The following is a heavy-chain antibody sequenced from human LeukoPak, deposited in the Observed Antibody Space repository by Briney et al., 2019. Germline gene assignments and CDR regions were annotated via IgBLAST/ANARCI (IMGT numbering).Heavy chain of an antibody. V-gene: IGHV4-4*07. D-gene: IGHD6-19*01. J-gene: IGHJ4*02. CDR2: IYTSGST. Sequence: SETLSLTCTVSGGSISSYYWSWIRQPAGKGLEWIGRIYTSGSTNYNPSLKSRVTMSVDTSKNQFSLKLRSVTAADTAVYYCARVRVSSVAGTTLDYWGQGTLVTVSS. CDR1: GGSISSYY. CDR3: ARVRVSSVAGTTLDY.